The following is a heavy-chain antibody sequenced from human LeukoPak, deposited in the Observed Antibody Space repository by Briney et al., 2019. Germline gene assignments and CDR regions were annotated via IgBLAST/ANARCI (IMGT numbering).Heavy chain of an antibody. Sequence: KPSETLSLTCTVSGGSISSSSYYWGGIRQPPGKGLEWSGSIYYSGSTYYNPSLKSRVTISVDTSKNQFSLKLSSVTAADTAVYYCARQGSYSYGFFDYWGQGTLVTVSS. V-gene: IGHV4-39*01. CDR2: IYYSGST. D-gene: IGHD5-18*01. CDR3: ARQGSYSYGFFDY. CDR1: GGSISSSSYY. J-gene: IGHJ4*02.